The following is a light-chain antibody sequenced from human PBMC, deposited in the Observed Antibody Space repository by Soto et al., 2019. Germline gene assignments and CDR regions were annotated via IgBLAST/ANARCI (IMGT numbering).Light chain of an antibody. V-gene: IGKV3-20*01. CDR2: GAS. CDR3: QQYGKSPRT. J-gene: IGKJ1*01. Sequence: EIVLTQSPGTLSLSPGERATLSCRASQSVGSNYLAWYEQKPGQAPRLLIYGASIRATGIPDRFSGSGSGTEFTLTISRLEPEDFAVYYCQQYGKSPRTFGQGTKVEIK. CDR1: QSVGSNY.